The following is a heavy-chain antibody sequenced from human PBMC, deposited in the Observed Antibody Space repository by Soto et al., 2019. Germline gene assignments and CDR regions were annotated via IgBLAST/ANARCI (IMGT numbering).Heavy chain of an antibody. D-gene: IGHD2-15*01. J-gene: IGHJ4*02. V-gene: IGHV3-30*03. CDR3: AGGQYYFDY. CDR2: ISYDGSNK. Sequence: QVQLVESGGGVVQPGRSLRLSCAASGFPFSSYGMHWVRQAPGKGLEWVAHISYDGSNKHYTDSVKGRFTISRDNSKNILYRQMSSLRAEDTAVYYCAGGQYYFDYCGQGTRVSVSS. CDR1: GFPFSSYG.